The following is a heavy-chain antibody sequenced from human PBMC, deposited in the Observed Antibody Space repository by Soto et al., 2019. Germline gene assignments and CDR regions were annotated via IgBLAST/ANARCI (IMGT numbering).Heavy chain of an antibody. V-gene: IGHV3-21*01. D-gene: IGHD6-6*01. J-gene: IGHJ3*02. Sequence: GGSLRLSCAASGFTFSSYSMNWVRQAPGKGLEWVSSISSSSSSNIYYADSVKGRFTISRDNAKNSLYLQMNSLRAEDTAVYYCARGEGSIASRRDAFDIWGQGTMVTVSS. CDR3: ARGEGSIASRRDAFDI. CDR1: GFTFSSYS. CDR2: ISSSSSSNI.